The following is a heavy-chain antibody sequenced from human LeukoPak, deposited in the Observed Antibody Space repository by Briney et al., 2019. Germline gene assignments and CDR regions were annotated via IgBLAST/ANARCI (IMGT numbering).Heavy chain of an antibody. CDR2: ISAYNGNT. V-gene: IGHV1-18*01. CDR3: ASSSSTRGYYYYYMDV. D-gene: IGHD2-2*01. Sequence: ASVKVSCKASGYTFTSYGISWVRRAPGQGLGWMGWISAYNGNTNYAQKLQGRVTMTTDTSTSTAYMELRSLRSDDTAVYYCASSSSTRGYYYYYMDVWGKGTTVTVSS. CDR1: GYTFTSYG. J-gene: IGHJ6*03.